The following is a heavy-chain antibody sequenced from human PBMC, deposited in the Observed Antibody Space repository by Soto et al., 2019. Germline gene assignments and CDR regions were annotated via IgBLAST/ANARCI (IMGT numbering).Heavy chain of an antibody. D-gene: IGHD6-13*01. Sequence: SETLSITCAVSGGSVSSYYWTWIRQPPGKGLEWIGYIYYSGSTNYNPSLKSRVTISVDTSKNQFSLKLSSVTAADTAVYYGARYSSSWYKWFAPWGQGTLVTVSS. CDR3: ARYSSSWYKWFAP. V-gene: IGHV4-59*08. J-gene: IGHJ5*02. CDR1: GGSVSSYY. CDR2: IYYSGST.